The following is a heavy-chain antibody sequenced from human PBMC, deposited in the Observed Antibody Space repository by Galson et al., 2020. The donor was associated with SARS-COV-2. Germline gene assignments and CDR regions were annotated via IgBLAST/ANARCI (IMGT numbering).Heavy chain of an antibody. CDR1: GYTFTGLY. J-gene: IGHJ4*02. CDR3: ARGVSLSPPRLDS. Sequence: ASVKVSCKASGYTFTGLYIHWVRHAPGQGLEWMGWINPNHGAIKYAQKFQGWVTMTRDTSISTAYMELSRLRPDDTAVYYCARGVSLSPPRLDSWGQGTLVIVSS. CDR2: INPNHGAI. V-gene: IGHV1-2*04.